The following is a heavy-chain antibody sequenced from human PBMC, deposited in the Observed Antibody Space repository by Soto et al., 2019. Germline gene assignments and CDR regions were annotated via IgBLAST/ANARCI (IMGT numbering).Heavy chain of an antibody. D-gene: IGHD2-2*01. J-gene: IGHJ5*02. CDR1: EFSFDDYA. Sequence: GGSLRLSCAASEFSFDDYAMSWVRQAPGKGLEWVSSITYTGVSTYYADSVKGRFTISRDNSKNTLYLQMNSLRAEDTAVYYCAKGGAQLPHYNWFDPWGQGTLVTVSS. V-gene: IGHV3-23*01. CDR3: AKGGAQLPHYNWFDP. CDR2: ITYTGVST.